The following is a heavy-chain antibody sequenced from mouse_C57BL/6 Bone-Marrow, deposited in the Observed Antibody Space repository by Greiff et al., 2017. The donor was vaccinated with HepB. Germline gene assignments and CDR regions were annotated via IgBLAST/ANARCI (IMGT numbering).Heavy chain of an antibody. D-gene: IGHD1-3*01. J-gene: IGHJ2*01. CDR2: ISDGGSYT. CDR3: ARGVVRYYFDY. CDR1: GFTFSSYA. V-gene: IGHV5-4*01. Sequence: VQLKESGGGLVKPGGSLKLSCAASGFTFSSYAMSWVRQTPEKRLEWVATISDGGSYTYYPDNVKGRFTISRDNAKNNLYLQMSHLKSEDTAMYYCARGVVRYYFDYWGQGTTLTVSS.